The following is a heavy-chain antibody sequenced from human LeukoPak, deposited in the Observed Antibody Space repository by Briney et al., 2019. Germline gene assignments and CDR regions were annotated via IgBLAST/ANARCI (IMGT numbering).Heavy chain of an antibody. Sequence: ASVKVSCKASGYTFTGYYMHWVRQAPGQGLEWMGWINPNSGGTNYAQKFRGRVTMTRDTSISTAYMELSRLRSDDTAVYYCARVYSSSWSQFDPWGQGTLVTVSS. V-gene: IGHV1-2*02. CDR1: GYTFTGYY. CDR2: INPNSGGT. J-gene: IGHJ5*02. D-gene: IGHD6-13*01. CDR3: ARVYSSSWSQFDP.